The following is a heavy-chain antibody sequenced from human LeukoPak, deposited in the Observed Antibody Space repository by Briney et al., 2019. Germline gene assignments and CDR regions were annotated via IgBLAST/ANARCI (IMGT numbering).Heavy chain of an antibody. Sequence: SETLSLTCTVSGGSISSSYWIWIRQPPGEGLEWVGYIYSSGTTKYNPSLKSRATISLDTSKSQLSLSLTSVTAADTAVYYCARRVPGPQLGDYDHWGQGTLVTVSS. D-gene: IGHD3-16*01. CDR3: ARRVPGPQLGDYDH. CDR1: GGSISSSY. V-gene: IGHV4-4*08. CDR2: IYSSGTT. J-gene: IGHJ4*02.